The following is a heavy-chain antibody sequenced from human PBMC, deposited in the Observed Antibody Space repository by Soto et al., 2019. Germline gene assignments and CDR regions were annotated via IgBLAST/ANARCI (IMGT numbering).Heavy chain of an antibody. CDR3: ATDSGYDLGNAFDI. D-gene: IGHD5-12*01. Sequence: ASVKVSFKASGYTFTSYAMHWVRQAPGQRLEWMGWINAGNGNTKYSQKFQGRVTITADKSTSTAYMELSSLRSEDTAVYYCATDSGYDLGNAFDIWGQGTMVTV. CDR1: GYTFTSYA. CDR2: INAGNGNT. V-gene: IGHV1-3*01. J-gene: IGHJ3*02.